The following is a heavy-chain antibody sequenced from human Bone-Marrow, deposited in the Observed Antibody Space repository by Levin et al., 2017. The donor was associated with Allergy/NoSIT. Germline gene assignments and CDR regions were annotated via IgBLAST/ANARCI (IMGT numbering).Heavy chain of an antibody. CDR3: ATVADGSGTYYTPHY. CDR1: GFIFRNYA. CDR2: IWYDGSNK. V-gene: IGHV3-33*01. J-gene: IGHJ4*02. Sequence: GESLKISCAASGFIFRNYAMHWVRQAPGKGLEWVALIWYDGSNKYYADSVQGRFTISRDNSKNTLYLEMNSLGAGDTAVYSYATVADGSGTYYTPHYWGQGTLVTVSS. D-gene: IGHD3-10*01.